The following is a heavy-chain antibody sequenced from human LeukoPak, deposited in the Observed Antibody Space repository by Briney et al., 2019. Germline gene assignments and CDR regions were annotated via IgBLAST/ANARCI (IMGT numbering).Heavy chain of an antibody. J-gene: IGHJ4*02. V-gene: IGHV1-69*13. CDR3: ASGGIAAAGTLDY. Sequence: SVKVSCKVSGGSFNSYAISWVRQAPGQGLEWMGGIIPFFGTPNYAQKFQGRVTITADDSSSTGYMEVTSLRSEDTAVYYCASGGIAAAGTLDYWGQGTLVTVSS. CDR2: IIPFFGTP. CDR1: GGSFNSYA. D-gene: IGHD6-13*01.